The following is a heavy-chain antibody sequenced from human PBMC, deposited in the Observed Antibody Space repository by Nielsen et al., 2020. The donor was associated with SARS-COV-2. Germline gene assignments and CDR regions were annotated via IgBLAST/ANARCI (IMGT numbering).Heavy chain of an antibody. CDR2: ISYDGSNK. V-gene: IGHV3-30-3*01. D-gene: IGHD6-13*01. J-gene: IGHJ4*02. Sequence: GESLKISCAASGFTFSSYAMHWVRQAPGKGLEWVAVISYDGSNKYYADSVKGRFTISRDNSKNTLYLQMNSLRAEDTAVYYCAKGERQLYFDYWGQGTLVTVSS. CDR3: AKGERQLYFDY. CDR1: GFTFSSYA.